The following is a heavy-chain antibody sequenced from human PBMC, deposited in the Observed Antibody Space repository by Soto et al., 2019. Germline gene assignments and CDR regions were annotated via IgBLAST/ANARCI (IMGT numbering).Heavy chain of an antibody. CDR3: ASWYYDFWSGYLYYGMGV. CDR1: GYSFTSYW. CDR2: IDPSDSYT. Sequence: GESLKISCKGSGYSFTSYWISWVRQMPGKGLEWMGRIDPSDSYTNYSPSFQGHVTISADKSISTAYLQWSSLKASDTAMYYCASWYYDFWSGYLYYGMGVWGQGTTVTVSS. D-gene: IGHD3-3*01. V-gene: IGHV5-10-1*01. J-gene: IGHJ6*02.